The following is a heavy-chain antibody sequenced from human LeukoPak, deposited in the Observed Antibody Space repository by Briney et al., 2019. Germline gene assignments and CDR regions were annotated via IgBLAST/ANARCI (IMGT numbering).Heavy chain of an antibody. CDR1: GYRFTTYW. J-gene: IGHJ4*02. Sequence: GESLKISCQGSGYRFTTYWIGWVRPMPGKGLEWMGIIYPADSDTRYSPSFQGQVTISVDKSISTAYLQWSSLKASDTAMYYCARRKGDGYNWTFDYWGQGTLVTVSS. V-gene: IGHV5-51*01. CDR2: IYPADSDT. CDR3: ARRKGDGYNWTFDY. D-gene: IGHD5-24*01.